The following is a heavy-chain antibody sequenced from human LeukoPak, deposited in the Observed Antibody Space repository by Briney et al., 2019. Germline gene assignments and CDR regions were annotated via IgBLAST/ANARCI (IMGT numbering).Heavy chain of an antibody. CDR2: IDPSDSYT. CDR1: GYSFTSYW. D-gene: IGHD4-17*01. J-gene: IGHJ4*02. CDR3: ARWAYGDYDGVFDY. Sequence: AGESLKISCKGSGYSFTSYWISWVRQMPGKGLEWMGRIDPSDSYTIYSPSFQGHVTISADKSISTAYLQWSSLKASDTAMYYCARWAYGDYDGVFDYWGQGTLVTVSS. V-gene: IGHV5-10-1*01.